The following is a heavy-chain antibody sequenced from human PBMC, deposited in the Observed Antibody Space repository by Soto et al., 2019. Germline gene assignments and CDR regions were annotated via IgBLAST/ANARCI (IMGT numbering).Heavy chain of an antibody. CDR2: ISGSGGST. CDR1: GFTFSSYA. D-gene: IGHD3-9*01. J-gene: IGHJ4*02. Sequence: GGSLRLSCAASGFTFSSYAMSWVRQAPGKGLEWVSAISGSGGSTYYADSVKGRFTLSRDDSKNSIYLQMNSLKIEDTAVYYCARGPDVLTGYYGPNEYWGQGTLVTVSS. V-gene: IGHV3-23*01. CDR3: ARGPDVLTGYYGPNEY.